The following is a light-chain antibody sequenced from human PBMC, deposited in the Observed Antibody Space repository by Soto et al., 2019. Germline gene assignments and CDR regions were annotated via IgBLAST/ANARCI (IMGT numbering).Light chain of an antibody. CDR1: QSLAHGDGNTY. V-gene: IGKV2-30*02. CDR2: KIS. Sequence: DVVMTQSPLSLPVSLGQPASISCRASQSLAHGDGNTYLNWFHQRPGQSPRRLIYKISNRDSGVPDRFSGSGSGTDFTLKISSVEAEVVGIYYCMQTTHWPWTFGQGTRVEIK. CDR3: MQTTHWPWT. J-gene: IGKJ1*01.